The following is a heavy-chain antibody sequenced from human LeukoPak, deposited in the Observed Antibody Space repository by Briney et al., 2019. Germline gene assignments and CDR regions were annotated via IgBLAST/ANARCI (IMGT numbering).Heavy chain of an antibody. D-gene: IGHD2-2*01. J-gene: IGHJ4*02. CDR1: GGSIGSSSYY. V-gene: IGHV4-39*07. Sequence: SETLSLTCTVSGGSIGSSSYYWGWIRQPPGKGLEWIGSIYYSGSTYYNPSLKSRVTISVDTSKNQFSLKLSSVTAADTAVYYCARVRGYCSSTSCYDLYFDYWGQGTLVTVSS. CDR3: ARVRGYCSSTSCYDLYFDY. CDR2: IYYSGST.